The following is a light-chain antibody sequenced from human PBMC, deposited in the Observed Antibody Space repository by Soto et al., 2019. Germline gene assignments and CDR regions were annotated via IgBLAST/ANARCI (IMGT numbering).Light chain of an antibody. CDR3: QVWDSSSDQV. CDR2: YDS. Sequence: SYELTLPPSVSVAPGKTARITCGGNNIGSKSVHWYQQKPGQAPVLVIYYDSDRPSGIPERFSGSNSGNTATLTISRVEAGDEADYYCQVWDSSSDQVFGVGTLLTVL. J-gene: IGLJ2*01. CDR1: NIGSKS. V-gene: IGLV3-21*04.